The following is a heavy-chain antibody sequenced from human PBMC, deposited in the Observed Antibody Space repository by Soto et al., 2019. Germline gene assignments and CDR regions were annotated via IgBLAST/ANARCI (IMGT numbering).Heavy chain of an antibody. J-gene: IGHJ3*02. CDR3: ARGNRIEAFDI. CDR1: GYTFTSYY. D-gene: IGHD2-15*01. Sequence: GASVKVSCKASGYTFTSYYMNWVRQAPGQGLEWMGMISAGGGYTNYAQRFQGRVTMTSDTSTSTAYMELRSLRSEDTAVYYCARGNRIEAFDIWGQGTVVTVSS. CDR2: ISAGGGYT. V-gene: IGHV1-46*01.